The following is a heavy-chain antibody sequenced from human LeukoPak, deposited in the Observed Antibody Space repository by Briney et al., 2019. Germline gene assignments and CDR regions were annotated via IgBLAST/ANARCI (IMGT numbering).Heavy chain of an antibody. J-gene: IGHJ4*02. CDR3: ASSTGPKYYFDY. Sequence: GGSLRLSCAASGFTVSSNYMSWVRQAAEKGLEWVSVIYSGGSTYYADSVKGRFTISRDNSKNTLYLQMNSLRAEDTAVYYCASSTGPKYYFDYWGQGTLVTVSS. V-gene: IGHV3-53*01. D-gene: IGHD3-10*01. CDR2: IYSGGST. CDR1: GFTVSSNY.